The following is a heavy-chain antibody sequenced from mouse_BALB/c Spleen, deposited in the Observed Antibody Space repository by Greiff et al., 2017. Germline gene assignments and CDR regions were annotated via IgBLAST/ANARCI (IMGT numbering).Heavy chain of an antibody. CDR2: IWSGGST. V-gene: IGHV2-4-1*01. CDR1: GFSLTSYG. J-gene: IGHJ4*01. D-gene: IGHD2-1*01. Sequence: QVQLKESGPGLVQPSQSLSITCTVSGFSLTSYGVHWVRQSPGKGLEWLGVIWSGGSTDYNAAFISRLSISKDNSKSQVFFKMNSLQADDTAIYYCARMEGNYLKGMMDYWGQGTSVTVSS. CDR3: ARMEGNYLKGMMDY.